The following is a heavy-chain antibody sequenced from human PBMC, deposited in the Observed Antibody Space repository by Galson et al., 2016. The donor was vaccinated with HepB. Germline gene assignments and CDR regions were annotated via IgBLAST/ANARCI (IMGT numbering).Heavy chain of an antibody. Sequence: SLRLSCAATGFSFSSYAMSWVRQAPGKGLEWISAISSNGRGKYYADSVKGRFTISRDNSKNSLYLQMTSMRTEDTAVYYCVSRGAQLLVTADSWGQGTLVLGSS. CDR2: ISSNGRGK. V-gene: IGHV3-23*01. D-gene: IGHD2-2*01. CDR1: GFSFSSYA. CDR3: VSRGAQLLVTADS. J-gene: IGHJ4*02.